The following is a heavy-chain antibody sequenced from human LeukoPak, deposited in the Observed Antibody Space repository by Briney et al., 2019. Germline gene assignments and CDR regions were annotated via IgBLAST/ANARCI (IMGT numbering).Heavy chain of an antibody. Sequence: PETLSLTCTVSGGSISSSSYYWGWIRQPPGKGLEWIGSIYYSGSTYYNPSLKSRVTISVDTSKNQFSLKLSSVTAADTAVYYRARGDPTLLFDYWGQGTLVTVSS. J-gene: IGHJ4*02. CDR2: IYYSGST. V-gene: IGHV4-39*07. CDR3: ARGDPTLLFDY. D-gene: IGHD5-24*01. CDR1: GGSISSSSYY.